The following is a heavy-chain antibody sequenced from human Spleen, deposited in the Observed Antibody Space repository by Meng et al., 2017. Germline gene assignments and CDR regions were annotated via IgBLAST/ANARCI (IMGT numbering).Heavy chain of an antibody. CDR2: IYTGGST. J-gene: IGHJ4*02. D-gene: IGHD6-19*01. CDR3: ARLGLGVAGTSYDY. Sequence: EVQLVESGGGLIQPGGSLILSCAASGFTVSSNYMSWVRQAPGKGLEWVSVIYTGGSTYYADSVKGRFTLSRDNSKNTLYLQMNSLRAEDTAVYYCARLGLGVAGTSYDYWGQGTLVTVSS. CDR1: GFTVSSNY. V-gene: IGHV3-53*01.